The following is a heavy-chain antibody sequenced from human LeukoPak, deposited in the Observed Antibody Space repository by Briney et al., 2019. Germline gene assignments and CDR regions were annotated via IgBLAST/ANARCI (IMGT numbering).Heavy chain of an antibody. V-gene: IGHV3-30*18. D-gene: IGHD1-26*01. CDR3: AKVKEWESYYYGMDV. J-gene: IGHJ6*02. CDR2: ISYDGSNK. Sequence: GGSLRLSCAASGFTFSSYGMHWVRQAPGKGLEWVAVISYDGSNKYYADSVKGRFTISRDNSKNTLYLQMNSLRAEDTAVYYCAKVKEWESYYYGMDVWGQGTTVAVSS. CDR1: GFTFSSYG.